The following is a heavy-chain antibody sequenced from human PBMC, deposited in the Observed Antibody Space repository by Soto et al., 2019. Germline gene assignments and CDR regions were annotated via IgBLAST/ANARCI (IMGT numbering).Heavy chain of an antibody. CDR3: ARDPVAGTYFDY. J-gene: IGHJ4*02. Sequence: QVQLVQSGAEVKKPGASVKVSCKASGYTFISYGISWVRQAPGQGLEWMGWINAFNGNTNYAQKLQGRVTMTRDTSTSTAYLELRSLRSDDTAVYYCARDPVAGTYFDYWGQGTLVSVSS. CDR2: INAFNGNT. D-gene: IGHD6-19*01. V-gene: IGHV1-18*01. CDR1: GYTFISYG.